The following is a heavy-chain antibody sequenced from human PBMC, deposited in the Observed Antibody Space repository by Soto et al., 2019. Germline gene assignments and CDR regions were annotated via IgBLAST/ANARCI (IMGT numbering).Heavy chain of an antibody. J-gene: IGHJ4*02. Sequence: ASVKVSCKVSGYTLTELSMHWVRQAPGKGLEWMGGFDPEDGETIYAQKFQGRVTMTEDTSTDTAYMELSSLRSEDTAVYYCASYSYVSGSRSFDYWGQGTLVTVSS. CDR3: ASYSYVSGSRSFDY. D-gene: IGHD3-10*01. CDR2: FDPEDGET. CDR1: GYTLTELS. V-gene: IGHV1-24*01.